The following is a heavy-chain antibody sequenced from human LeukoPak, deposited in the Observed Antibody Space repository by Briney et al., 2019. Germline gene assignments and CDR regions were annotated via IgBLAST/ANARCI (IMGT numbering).Heavy chain of an antibody. V-gene: IGHV1-18*01. CDR1: GYTFTSYG. D-gene: IGHD6-13*01. CDR2: INAYNGNT. CDR3: ARGQQLGYYYYYYMDV. J-gene: IGHJ6*03. Sequence: GASVKVSCKASGYTFTSYGISWVRQAPGQGLEWMGWINAYNGNTNYAQRLQGRVTMTTDTSTSTAYMELRSLRSDDTAVYYCARGQQLGYYYYYYMDVWGKGTTVTVSS.